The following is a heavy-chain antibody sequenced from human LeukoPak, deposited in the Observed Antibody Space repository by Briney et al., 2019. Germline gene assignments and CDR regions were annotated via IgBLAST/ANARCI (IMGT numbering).Heavy chain of an antibody. CDR3: ARVAAEVVGVPGAIGFGWLRRDYYYMDV. Sequence: PSVRVSCGSCGYTFTSYYMLWVRHPSAGGLEWMGIIHPRGCSTSYAQTFQGRVTMTRDMSTSTVYMELSSLRSEDTAVYYCARVAAEVVGVPGAIGFGWLRRDYYYMDVWGKGTTVTVSS. D-gene: IGHD2-2*02. V-gene: IGHV1-46*01. J-gene: IGHJ6*03. CDR2: IHPRGCST. CDR1: GYTFTSYY.